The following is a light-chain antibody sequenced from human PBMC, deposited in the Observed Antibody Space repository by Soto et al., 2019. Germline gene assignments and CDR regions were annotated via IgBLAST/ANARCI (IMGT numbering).Light chain of an antibody. V-gene: IGKV1-5*03. J-gene: IGKJ2*03. Sequence: DIPMTQSPSTLSASVGDRVTITCRASQSISSWLAWYQQKPGKAPKLLIYKASSLESGVPSRFSGSGSGTEFTLTISSLQPDDFATYYCQQYNSYGFGQGTKLEIK. CDR3: QQYNSYG. CDR2: KAS. CDR1: QSISSW.